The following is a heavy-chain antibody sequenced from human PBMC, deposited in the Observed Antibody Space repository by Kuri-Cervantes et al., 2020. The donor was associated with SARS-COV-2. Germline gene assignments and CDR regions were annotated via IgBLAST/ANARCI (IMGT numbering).Heavy chain of an antibody. J-gene: IGHJ6*03. Sequence: SVKVSCKASGGTFSSYAISWVRQAPGQGLEWMGRIIPILGTANYAQKFQGRVTITADKSTSTAYMELSSLRSEDTAVYYCARVAAADGPAGEYSFYMDVWGKGTTVTVSS. D-gene: IGHD6-13*01. CDR1: GGTFSSYA. CDR3: ARVAAADGPAGEYSFYMDV. CDR2: IIPILGTA. V-gene: IGHV1-69*04.